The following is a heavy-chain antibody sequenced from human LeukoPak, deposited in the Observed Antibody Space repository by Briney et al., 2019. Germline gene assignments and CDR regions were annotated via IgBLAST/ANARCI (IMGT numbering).Heavy chain of an antibody. V-gene: IGHV3-48*04. J-gene: IGHJ4*02. CDR3: ARDASMSTD. CDR2: ISSSSFTI. D-gene: IGHD2/OR15-2a*01. CDR1: GFTFSTYS. Sequence: GGSLRLSCAASGFTFSTYSMNWVRQAPGKGLEWVSYISSSSFTIHYADSVKGRFTISRDNAKSSLYLQMNSLRAEDTAVYYCARDASMSTDWGQGTLVTVSS.